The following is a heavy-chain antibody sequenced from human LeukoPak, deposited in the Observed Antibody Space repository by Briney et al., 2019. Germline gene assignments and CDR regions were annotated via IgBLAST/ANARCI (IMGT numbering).Heavy chain of an antibody. Sequence: GGSLRLSCAASGFTFSSYWMSWVRQAPGKGLEWVANIKQDGSEKYYVDSVKGRFTISRDNAKNSLYLQMNSMRAEDTAVYYYARDLAYSNYPDAFDIWGQGTMVTVSS. CDR1: GFTFSSYW. J-gene: IGHJ3*02. CDR3: ARDLAYSNYPDAFDI. CDR2: IKQDGSEK. V-gene: IGHV3-7*01. D-gene: IGHD4-11*01.